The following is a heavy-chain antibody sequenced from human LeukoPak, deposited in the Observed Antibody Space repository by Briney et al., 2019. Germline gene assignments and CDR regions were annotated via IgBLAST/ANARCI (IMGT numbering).Heavy chain of an antibody. CDR3: AKEGGNSWYYFNY. CDR2: ISGSGGST. V-gene: IGHV3-23*01. CDR1: GFSFSSYA. Sequence: GGSLRLSCAASGFSFSSYAMSWVRQAPGKGLEWVSGISGSGGSTYYADSVKGRFTISRDNSKNTLYLQMNSLRAEDTAVYYCAKEGGNSWYYFNYWGQGTLVTVSS. D-gene: IGHD4-23*01. J-gene: IGHJ4*02.